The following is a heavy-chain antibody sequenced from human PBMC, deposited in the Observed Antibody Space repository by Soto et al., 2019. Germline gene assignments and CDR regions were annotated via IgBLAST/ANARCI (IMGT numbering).Heavy chain of an antibody. CDR3: ARQYCSGGSCYSVWFDP. CDR2: IDPSDSYT. J-gene: IGHJ5*02. D-gene: IGHD2-15*01. V-gene: IGHV5-10-1*01. Sequence: GESLKISCKGSGYSFTSYWISWVRQMPGKGPEWMGRIDPSDSYTNYSPSFQGHVTISADKSISTAYLQWSSLKASDTAMYYCARQYCSGGSCYSVWFDPWGQGTLVTVSS. CDR1: GYSFTSYW.